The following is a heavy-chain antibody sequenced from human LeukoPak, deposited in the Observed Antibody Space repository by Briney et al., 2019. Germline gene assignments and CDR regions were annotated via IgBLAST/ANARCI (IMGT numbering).Heavy chain of an antibody. J-gene: IGHJ4*02. D-gene: IGHD2-8*01. Sequence: GGSLRLSCTASGFIVTNNYINWVRQAPGKGLEWVSLVYSGGSTYYADSVKGRFTISRDNSKNMVCLQMNSLRAEDTAMYYCARDPPAVLIDTYGWGQGTLVTVSS. CDR2: VYSGGST. V-gene: IGHV3-66*01. CDR3: ARDPPAVLIDTYG. CDR1: GFIVTNNY.